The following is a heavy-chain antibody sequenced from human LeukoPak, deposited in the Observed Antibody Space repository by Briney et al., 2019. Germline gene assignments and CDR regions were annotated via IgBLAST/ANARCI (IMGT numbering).Heavy chain of an antibody. Sequence: SSETLSLTCTVSGASISSSTYYWGWIRQPPGKGLEWIGSASYSGNTYYNPSLKSRVTILVDTSKNQFSLKMTSVTAADTAVYYCAREYGSGSYGGPDARFDPWGQGTLVTVSS. CDR2: ASYSGNT. V-gene: IGHV4-39*07. CDR3: AREYGSGSYGGPDARFDP. J-gene: IGHJ5*02. D-gene: IGHD3-10*01. CDR1: GASISSSTYY.